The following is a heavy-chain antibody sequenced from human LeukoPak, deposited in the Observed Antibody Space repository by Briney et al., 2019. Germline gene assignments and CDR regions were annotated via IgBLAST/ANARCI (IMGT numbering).Heavy chain of an antibody. CDR3: ARAGYCSAAGCRLWAY. D-gene: IGHD2-15*01. J-gene: IGHJ4*02. CDR2: INTNTGNP. CDR1: GYTFTAYA. V-gene: IGHV7-4-1*02. Sequence: GASVKVSCKASGYTFTAYAMIWVRQAPGQGLEWMGWINTNTGNPTYAQGLTGRFVFSLDTSVSTAYLQISSLKAEDAAVYYCARAGYCSAAGCRLWAYWGQGTLVTVSS.